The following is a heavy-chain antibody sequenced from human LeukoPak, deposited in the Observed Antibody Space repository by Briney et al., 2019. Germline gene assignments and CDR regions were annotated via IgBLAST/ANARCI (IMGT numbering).Heavy chain of an antibody. CDR2: IYSGGST. D-gene: IGHD1-26*01. CDR3: ASRMGGHRYFDY. V-gene: IGHV3-53*01. CDR1: GFTVSSNY. Sequence: GGSLRLSCAASGFTVSSNYMTWVRQAPGKGLEWVSVIYSGGSTYYADSVKGRFTISRDNSKNTLYLQMSSLRAEDTAVYYCASRMGGHRYFDYWGQGTLVTVSS. J-gene: IGHJ4*02.